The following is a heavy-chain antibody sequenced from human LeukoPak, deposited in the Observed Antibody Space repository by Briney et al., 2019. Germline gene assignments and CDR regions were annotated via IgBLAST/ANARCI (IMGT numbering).Heavy chain of an antibody. CDR3: AKDRGVTNTALWGPFLH. J-gene: IGHJ4*02. CDR1: GFSFSTFG. V-gene: IGHV3-30*18. Sequence: GGSLRLSCAASGFSFSTFGMHWVRQARGKGLEWVAVVSPDGSNKYYEDSMKGRFTISRDNSNHTLYLQINSLRAEDTAIYYCAKDRGVTNTALWGPFLHWGRGPLVPVSS. CDR2: VSPDGSNK. D-gene: IGHD5-18*01.